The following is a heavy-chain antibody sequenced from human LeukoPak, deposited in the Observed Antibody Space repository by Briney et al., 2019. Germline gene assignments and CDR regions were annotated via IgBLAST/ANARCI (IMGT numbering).Heavy chain of an antibody. CDR2: ISSSGSTI. CDR3: ASTRDYYDSSGYYRDDY. J-gene: IGHJ4*02. V-gene: IGHV3-11*01. Sequence: GGSLRLSCAASGFTFSDYYMSWIRQAPGKGLDWVSYISSSGSTIYYADSVKGRFTISRNNAKNSLYLQMNSLRAEDTAVYYCASTRDYYDSSGYYRDDYWGQGTLVTVSS. D-gene: IGHD3-22*01. CDR1: GFTFSDYY.